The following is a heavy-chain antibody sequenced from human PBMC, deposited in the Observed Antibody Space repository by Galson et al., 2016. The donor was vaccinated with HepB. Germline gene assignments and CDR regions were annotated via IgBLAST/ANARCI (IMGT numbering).Heavy chain of an antibody. D-gene: IGHD2-21*02. CDR3: ARGDPYCSGDCYIEYWYFDL. CDR1: GGSISSGGFY. CDR2: IYYSGGT. J-gene: IGHJ2*01. Sequence: TLSLTCTVSGGSISSGGFYWSWIRQHPGKGLEWIGYIYYSGGTSYNLSLKSRVNISQDMSKNQFSLKLNSVTAADTAVYYCARGDPYCSGDCYIEYWYFDLWGRGTLVTVSS. V-gene: IGHV4-31*03.